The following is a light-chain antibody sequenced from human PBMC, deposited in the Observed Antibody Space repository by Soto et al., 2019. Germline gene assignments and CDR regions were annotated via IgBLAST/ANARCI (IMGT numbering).Light chain of an antibody. J-gene: IGLJ1*01. V-gene: IGLV1-47*01. Sequence: QSVVTQPPSASGTPGQRVTISCSGSSSNIGSHYVYWYQQLPGTAPKLLIYRNNQRPSGVPDRFSGSKSGTSATLGITGFQTGDEADYYCGSWDSSLSAYVFGTGTKLTVL. CDR3: GSWDSSLSAYV. CDR2: RNN. CDR1: SSNIGSHY.